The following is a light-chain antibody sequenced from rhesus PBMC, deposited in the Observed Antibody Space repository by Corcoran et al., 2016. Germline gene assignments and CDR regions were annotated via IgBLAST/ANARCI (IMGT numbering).Light chain of an antibody. J-gene: IGKJ4*01. CDR1: QAINNY. CDR3: QQHTTFPLT. Sequence: DIQMTQSPSSLSVSVGDRVTITCRASQAINNYLAWYQQKPGRAPKLLIYDTSTLQSGVPSRFSGSGFGTVFTLPINGLLPDDFATYYCQQHTTFPLTFGGGTKVELK. CDR2: DTS. V-gene: IGKV1-25*01.